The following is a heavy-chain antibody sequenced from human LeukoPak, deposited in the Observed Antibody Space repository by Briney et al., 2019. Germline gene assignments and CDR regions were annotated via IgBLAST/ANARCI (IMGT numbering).Heavy chain of an antibody. V-gene: IGHV1-8*01. CDR2: MNPNSGNT. J-gene: IGHJ4*02. Sequence: ASVKVSCKASVYTFTSYDINWVRQATGQGLEWMGWMNPNSGNTGYAQKFQGRVTMTRNTSISTAYMELSSLRSEDTAVYYCARGRYCSGGSCKRHWIYYFDYWGQGTLVTVSS. D-gene: IGHD2-15*01. CDR3: ARGRYCSGGSCKRHWIYYFDY. CDR1: VYTFTSYD.